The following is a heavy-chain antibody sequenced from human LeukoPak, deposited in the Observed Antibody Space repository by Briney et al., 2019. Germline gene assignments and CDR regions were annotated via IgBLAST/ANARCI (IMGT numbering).Heavy chain of an antibody. CDR3: AKDQSKAVAGMNYPQYYFDY. CDR2: IYSGGST. Sequence: GGSLRLSCAASGFTVSSNYMSWVRQAPGKGLEWVSVIYSGGSTYYADSVKGRFTIFRDNSKNTLYLQMNSLRAEDTAVYYCAKDQSKAVAGMNYPQYYFDYWGQGTLVTVSS. CDR1: GFTVSSNY. V-gene: IGHV3-53*01. J-gene: IGHJ4*02. D-gene: IGHD6-19*01.